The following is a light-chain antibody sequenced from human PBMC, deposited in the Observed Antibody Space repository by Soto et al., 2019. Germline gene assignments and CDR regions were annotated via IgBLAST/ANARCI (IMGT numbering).Light chain of an antibody. J-gene: IGKJ1*01. CDR3: QQYNSYPWT. CDR1: QSISIY. V-gene: IGKV1-5*03. Sequence: IQMTQYPSTLSASVGDRVTITCRASQSISIYLAWYQQKPGKAPKLLIYEASSLESGVPSRFSGSGSGTEFTLTISSLQPDDFATYYCQQYNSYPWTFGQGTKVDIK. CDR2: EAS.